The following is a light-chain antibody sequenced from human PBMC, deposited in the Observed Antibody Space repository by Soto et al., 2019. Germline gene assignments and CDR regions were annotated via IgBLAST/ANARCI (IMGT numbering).Light chain of an antibody. CDR3: QQYVTSPWA. CDR1: QSVSSSY. V-gene: IGKV3-20*01. CDR2: GAS. Sequence: EIVLTQSPGTLSLSPGERATLSCRASQSVSSSYLAWYQQKPGQAPRLLIYGASSRATGIPDRFSGSGSGTDFTLTISRLEPEDFAVYYWQQYVTSPWAFGQGTKVAIE. J-gene: IGKJ1*01.